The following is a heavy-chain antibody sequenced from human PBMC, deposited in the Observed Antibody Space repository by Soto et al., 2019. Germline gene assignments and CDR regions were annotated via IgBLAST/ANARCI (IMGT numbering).Heavy chain of an antibody. CDR1: GYTFTSYG. J-gene: IGHJ4*02. Sequence: RASVKVSCKASGYTFTSYGISWVRQAPGQGLEWMGWISAYNGNTNYAQKLQGRVTMTTDTSTSTAYMELRSLRSDDTAVYYCARDSDPYYYDSSGYYSSYWGQGTLVTVSS. CDR2: ISAYNGNT. V-gene: IGHV1-18*01. CDR3: ARDSDPYYYDSSGYYSSY. D-gene: IGHD3-22*01.